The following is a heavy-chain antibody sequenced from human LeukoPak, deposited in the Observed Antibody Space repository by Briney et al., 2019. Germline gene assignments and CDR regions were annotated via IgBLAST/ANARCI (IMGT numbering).Heavy chain of an antibody. CDR2: ISGSGGST. J-gene: IGHJ5*02. CDR1: GFTFSSYA. D-gene: IGHD6-13*01. CDR3: AKVPPGLPAAGTGPWGDP. Sequence: GGSLRLSCAASGFTFSSYAMSWVRQAPGKGLEWVSAISGSGGSTYYADSVKGRFTISRDNSKNTLYLQMNSLRAEDTAVYYCAKVPPGLPAAGTGPWGDPWGQGTLVTVSS. V-gene: IGHV3-23*01.